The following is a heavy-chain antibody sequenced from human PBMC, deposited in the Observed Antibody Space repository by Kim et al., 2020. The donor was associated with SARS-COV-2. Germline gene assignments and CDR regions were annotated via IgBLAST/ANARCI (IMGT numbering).Heavy chain of an antibody. CDR3: ARDQLGLFDY. V-gene: IGHV1-18*01. D-gene: IGHD1-1*01. Sequence: NTNYAQKLQGRVTMTTDPSTSTAYMELRSLRSYDTAVYYCARDQLGLFDYWGQGTLVTVSS. J-gene: IGHJ4*02. CDR2: NT.